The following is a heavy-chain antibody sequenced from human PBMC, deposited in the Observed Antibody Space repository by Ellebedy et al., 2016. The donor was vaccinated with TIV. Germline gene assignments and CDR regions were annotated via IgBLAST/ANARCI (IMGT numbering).Heavy chain of an antibody. D-gene: IGHD4-17*01. J-gene: IGHJ6*02. CDR1: GFTFRAYE. Sequence: GGSLRLXXAASGFTFRAYEMHWVRQAPGKGLEWVAVISSDGHKVFYTDSVKGRFTVSRDNSKNSLYLQMSSLRADDTALYYCAKEMGLRLPDTLYYYGLAVWGQGTTVTVSS. CDR3: AKEMGLRLPDTLYYYGLAV. CDR2: ISSDGHKV. V-gene: IGHV3-30*18.